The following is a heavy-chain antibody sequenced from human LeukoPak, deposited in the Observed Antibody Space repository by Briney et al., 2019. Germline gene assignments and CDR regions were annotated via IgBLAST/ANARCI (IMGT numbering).Heavy chain of an antibody. CDR3: ARGGSSGWYLFDY. CDR1: GFTFSSYA. D-gene: IGHD6-19*01. J-gene: IGHJ4*02. Sequence: PGGSLRLSCAASGFTFSSYAMSWVRQAPGKGLEWVSAISGSGGSTYYADSVKGRFTISRDNSKNTLYLQVNSLRAEDTAVYYCARGGSSGWYLFDYWGQGTLVTVSS. V-gene: IGHV3-23*01. CDR2: ISGSGGST.